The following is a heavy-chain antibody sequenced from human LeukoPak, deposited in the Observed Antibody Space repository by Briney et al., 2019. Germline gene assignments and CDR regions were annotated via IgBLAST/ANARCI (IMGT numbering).Heavy chain of an antibody. D-gene: IGHD1-26*01. CDR3: ARFVSGSYYKDY. CDR1: GFTFSSYS. Sequence: GGSLRLSCAASGFTFSSYSMNWVRQAPGKGLEWVSSISSSSSYIYYADSVKGRFTISRDNAKNSLYLQMNSLRAEDTAVYYCARFVSGSYYKDYWGQGTLVTVSS. V-gene: IGHV3-21*01. CDR2: ISSSSSYI. J-gene: IGHJ4*02.